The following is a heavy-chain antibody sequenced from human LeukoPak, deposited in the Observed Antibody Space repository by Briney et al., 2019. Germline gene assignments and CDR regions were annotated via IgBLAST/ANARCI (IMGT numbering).Heavy chain of an antibody. CDR3: ARVSFSDSSSWYLTRRDSYYFDY. V-gene: IGHV4-4*07. CDR2: IYTSGST. CDR1: GGSISGYY. J-gene: IGHJ4*02. Sequence: SETLSLTCTVSGGSISGYYWSWIRQPAGKGLEWIGRIYTSGSTNYNPSLKSRVTMSVDTSKNQFSLKLSSVTAADTAVYYCARVSFSDSSSWYLTRRDSYYFDYWGQGTLVTVSS. D-gene: IGHD6-13*01.